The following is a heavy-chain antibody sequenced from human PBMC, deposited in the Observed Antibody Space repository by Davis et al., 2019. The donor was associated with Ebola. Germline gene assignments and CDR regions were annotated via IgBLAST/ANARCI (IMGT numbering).Heavy chain of an antibody. V-gene: IGHV4-34*01. D-gene: IGHD3-9*01. Sequence: SETLSLTCAVYGGSFSGYYWSWIPQPPGKGLEWIGEINHIGSTNYNPSLKSRVTISLDTSKNQFSLKLSSVTAADTAVYYCATIRYFAYWGQGTLVTVSS. CDR1: GGSFSGYY. J-gene: IGHJ4*02. CDR2: INHIGST. CDR3: ATIRYFAY.